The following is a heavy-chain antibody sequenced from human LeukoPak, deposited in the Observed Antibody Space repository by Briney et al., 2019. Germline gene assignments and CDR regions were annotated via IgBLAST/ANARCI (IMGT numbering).Heavy chain of an antibody. D-gene: IGHD3-16*01. CDR3: AKEGLFGRGFDY. CDR1: GFTFSSYT. Sequence: GRSLRLSCAASGFTFSSYTMHWVRQAPGKGLEWVSATSGSGGSTYYADSVKGRFTISRDNSKNTLYLQMNSLRAEDTAVYYCAKEGLFGRGFDYWGQGTLVTVSS. CDR2: TSGSGGST. J-gene: IGHJ4*02. V-gene: IGHV3-23*01.